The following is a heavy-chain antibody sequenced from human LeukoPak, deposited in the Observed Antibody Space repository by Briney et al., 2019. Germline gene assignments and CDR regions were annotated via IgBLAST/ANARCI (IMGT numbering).Heavy chain of an antibody. CDR1: GGSISSYY. Sequence: SETLSLTCIVSGGSISSYYWSWIRQPPGKGLEWIGYIYYSGSTDYNTSLKSRVTISVDTSKNQFSLKLNSVTAADTAEYYCARVGDSSGYSAVDYWGQGTLVTVSS. CDR3: ARVGDSSGYSAVDY. CDR2: IYYSGST. J-gene: IGHJ4*02. V-gene: IGHV4-59*01. D-gene: IGHD3-22*01.